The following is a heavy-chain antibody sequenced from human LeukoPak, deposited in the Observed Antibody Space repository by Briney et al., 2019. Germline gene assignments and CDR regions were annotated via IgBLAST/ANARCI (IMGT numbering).Heavy chain of an antibody. CDR3: ARELAGYGKLDY. CDR2: IYTSGST. J-gene: IGHJ4*02. V-gene: IGHV4-61*02. D-gene: IGHD5-12*01. Sequence: SQTLSLTCTVSGGSISSGSYFWSWLRQPAGKGLEWIGRIYTSGSTNYTPSLKSRLTISPDTSKNQFSLKLSSVTAADTAVYYCARELAGYGKLDYWGQGILVTVSS. CDR1: GGSISSGSYF.